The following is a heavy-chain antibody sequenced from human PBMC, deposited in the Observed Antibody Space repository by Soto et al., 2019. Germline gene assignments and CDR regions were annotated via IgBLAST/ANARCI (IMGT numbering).Heavy chain of an antibody. CDR2: IWYDGSNK. J-gene: IGHJ5*02. V-gene: IGHV3-33*01. CDR1: GFTFSSYG. Sequence: QVQLVESGGGVVQPGTSLRLSCAASGFTFSSYGMHWVRQAPGKGLEWVAVIWYDGSNKYYADSVKGRFTISRDNSKXXXXXXXXXXXXXXXXXXXXXXXXXXXXXFDPWGQGTLVTVSS. CDR3: XXXXXXXXXFDP.